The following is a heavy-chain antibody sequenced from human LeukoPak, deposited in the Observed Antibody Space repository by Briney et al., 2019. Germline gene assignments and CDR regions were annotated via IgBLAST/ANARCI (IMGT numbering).Heavy chain of an antibody. CDR2: ISGSGGST. D-gene: IGHD3-22*01. J-gene: IGHJ1*01. CDR1: GFTFSSYA. CDR3: AKLDYASAEYFQH. V-gene: IGHV3-23*01. Sequence: GGSLRLSCAASGFTFSSYAMSWVRQAPGRGLEWVSGISGSGGSTYYADSVKGRFTISRDNSKTTLYLQMNSLRAEDTAVYYCAKLDYASAEYFQHWGQGTLVTVSS.